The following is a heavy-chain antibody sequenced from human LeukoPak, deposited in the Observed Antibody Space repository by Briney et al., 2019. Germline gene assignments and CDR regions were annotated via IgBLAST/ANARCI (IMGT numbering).Heavy chain of an antibody. CDR2: INHSGST. V-gene: IGHV4-34*01. CDR1: GGSFSGYY. D-gene: IGHD2-15*01. Sequence: PSENLSLTCAVYGGSFSGYYWSWIRQPPGKGLEWIGEINHSGSTNYNPSLKSRVTISVDTSKNQFSLKLSSVTAADTAVYYCVGGRYYLDYWGQGTLVTVSS. CDR3: VGGRYYLDY. J-gene: IGHJ4*02.